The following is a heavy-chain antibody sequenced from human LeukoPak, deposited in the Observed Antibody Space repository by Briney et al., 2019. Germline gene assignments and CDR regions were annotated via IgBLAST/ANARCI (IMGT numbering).Heavy chain of an antibody. Sequence: GGSLRLSCTASGFTFGDYAMSWVRQAPGKGLEWVSYISSSGNTVYYADSVKGRFTISRDNAKNSLYLQMNSLRAEDTAVYYCAELGITMIGGVWGKGTTVTISS. J-gene: IGHJ6*04. CDR1: GFTFGDYA. V-gene: IGHV3-48*03. CDR3: AELGITMIGGV. D-gene: IGHD3-10*02. CDR2: ISSSGNTV.